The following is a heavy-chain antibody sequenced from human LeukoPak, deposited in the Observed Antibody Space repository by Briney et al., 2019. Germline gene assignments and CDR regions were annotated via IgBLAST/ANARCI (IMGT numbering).Heavy chain of an antibody. V-gene: IGHV4-59*01. J-gene: IGHJ4*02. Sequence: SETLSLTCTVSGGSISSYYWSWIRQPPGKGLEWIGYIYYSGSTNYNPSLKSRVTISVDTSKNQFSLKLSSVTAADTAVYYCARWRHGSGIFDYWGQGTLVTVSS. CDR3: ARWRHGSGIFDY. CDR2: IYYSGST. D-gene: IGHD3-10*01. CDR1: GGSISSYY.